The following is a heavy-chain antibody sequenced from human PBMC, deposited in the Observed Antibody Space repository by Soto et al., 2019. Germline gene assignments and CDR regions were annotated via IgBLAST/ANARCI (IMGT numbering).Heavy chain of an antibody. CDR2: ISYDGSNK. J-gene: IGHJ4*02. CDR1: GFTFSSYA. CDR3: ARDYYGSGTVMTHLDY. D-gene: IGHD3-10*01. Sequence: GGSLRLSCAASGFTFSSYAMHWVRQAPGKGLEWVAVISYDGSNKYYADSVKGRFTISRDNSKNTLYLQMNSLRAEDTAVYYCARDYYGSGTVMTHLDYWVQGTLVTVSS. V-gene: IGHV3-30-3*01.